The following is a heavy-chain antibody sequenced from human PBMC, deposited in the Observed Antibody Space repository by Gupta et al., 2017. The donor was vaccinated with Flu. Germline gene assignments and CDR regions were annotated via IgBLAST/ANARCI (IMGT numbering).Heavy chain of an antibody. CDR3: AREDCSPGDSCYGFDY. V-gene: IGHV1-2*02. Sequence: QVHLVQSGAEVKTPGASVKVSCKASGFTFTDYYIHWVRQAPGQGPEWMGWISPYTGGTKYVQKFQGRVTMTTDTSISTAYMDLTRLTSDDTAVDFCAREDCSPGDSCYGFDYRGQGTLVTVSS. D-gene: IGHD2-2*01. CDR1: GFTFTDYY. J-gene: IGHJ4*02. CDR2: ISPYTGGT.